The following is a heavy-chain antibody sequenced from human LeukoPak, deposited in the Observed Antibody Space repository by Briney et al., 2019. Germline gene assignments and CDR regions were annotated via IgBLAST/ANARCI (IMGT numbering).Heavy chain of an antibody. D-gene: IGHD4-17*01. CDR2: IKHDEIEK. V-gene: IGHV3-7*01. CDR3: TRVPYGDYWSSDY. Sequence: GGSLRLSCAASGFTFSSYWMSWVRQAPGKGLEWVANIKHDEIEKYYVDSVKGRFTISRDNAKNSLFLQMNSLRVEDTAIYYCTRVPYGDYWSSDYWGQGTLVTVSS. J-gene: IGHJ4*02. CDR1: GFTFSSYW.